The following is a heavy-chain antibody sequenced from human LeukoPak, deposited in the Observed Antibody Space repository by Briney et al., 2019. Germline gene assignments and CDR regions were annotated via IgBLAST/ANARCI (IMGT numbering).Heavy chain of an antibody. V-gene: IGHV1-18*01. CDR3: ARDLALVVVQPTTGVLLNTTNYYYYYGMDV. J-gene: IGHJ6*02. CDR1: GYTFTSYG. CDR2: ISAYNGNT. D-gene: IGHD2-2*01. Sequence: ASVKVSCKASGYTFTSYGISSVRQAPGQGLEWMGWISAYNGNTHYAQKLQGRVTMTTDTSTSTAYMELRSLRSDDTAVYYCARDLALVVVQPTTGVLLNTTNYYYYYGMDVWGQGTTVTVSS.